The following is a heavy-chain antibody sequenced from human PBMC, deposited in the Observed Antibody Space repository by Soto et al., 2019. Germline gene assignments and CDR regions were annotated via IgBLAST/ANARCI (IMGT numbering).Heavy chain of an antibody. V-gene: IGHV4-59*01. J-gene: IGHJ6*02. CDR3: AREGFYAAGRYSYGYSPPRHYGLDV. CDR1: GGSISRYY. D-gene: IGHD3-10*01. CDR2: MYNSGST. Sequence: PSETLSLTCTVSGGSISRYYWSWIRQPPGKGLEWIGYMYNSGSTIYNPSLESRATISVDTSKNQFSLQLNSVTAADTAVYYCAREGFYAAGRYSYGYSPPRHYGLDVWGQGTTVTVSS.